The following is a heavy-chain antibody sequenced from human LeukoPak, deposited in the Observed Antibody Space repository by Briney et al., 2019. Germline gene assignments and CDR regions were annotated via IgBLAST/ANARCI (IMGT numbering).Heavy chain of an antibody. CDR1: GGSISIGSYY. CDR3: ARTSVGYSSSWYGQWEAFDI. Sequence: SETLSLTCTVSGGSISIGSYYLSWIRQPAGKGLEWIGRIYTSGSTNYNPSLKSRVTISVDTSKNQFSLKLSSATAADTAVYYCARTSVGYSSSWYGQWEAFDIWGQGTMVTVSS. J-gene: IGHJ3*02. D-gene: IGHD6-13*01. CDR2: IYTSGST. V-gene: IGHV4-61*02.